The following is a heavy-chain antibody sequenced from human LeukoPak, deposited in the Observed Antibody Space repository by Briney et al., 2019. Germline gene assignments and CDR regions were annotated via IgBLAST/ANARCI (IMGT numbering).Heavy chain of an antibody. CDR1: GYSFPSYW. D-gene: IGHD6-13*01. J-gene: IGHJ4*02. CDR2: IYPGDSDT. CDR3: ASFWQQLGYFDY. V-gene: IGHV5-51*01. Sequence: GEYLKISCKGSGYSFPSYWIAWVRQLPGKGLEWMGIIYPGDSDTRYSPSFQGQVTISADKSISTAYLQWSSLKASDTAMYYCASFWQQLGYFDYWGQGTLVTVSS.